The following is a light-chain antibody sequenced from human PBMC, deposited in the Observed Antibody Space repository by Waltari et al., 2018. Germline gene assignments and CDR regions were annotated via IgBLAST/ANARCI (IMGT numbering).Light chain of an antibody. V-gene: IGKV1-5*03. CDR2: RAS. J-gene: IGKJ2*01. Sequence: DIQMTYSLSTLSASVGDRVTTTCRASQSMTNWLAWYQQRPGQAPKLLIFRASLLERGVPARFSGSGHETEFTLTNSGLQPDDFGAYYCQQYDSYEYTFGQGTYLDIK. CDR1: QSMTNW. CDR3: QQYDSYEYT.